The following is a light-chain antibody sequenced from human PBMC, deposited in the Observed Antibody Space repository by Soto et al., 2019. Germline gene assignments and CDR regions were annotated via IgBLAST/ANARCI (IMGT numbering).Light chain of an antibody. V-gene: IGKV3-20*01. Sequence: EVVLTQSPDTLSLSPGETATPSCRASQSLRPTYVAWYQQKTGQAPRLLIYGASFRATDIPNRFSGRGSGTDFTLSISRMEPEDFAVYYCQQYVTSPRTFGQGTKVDIK. CDR3: QQYVTSPRT. CDR1: QSLRPTY. CDR2: GAS. J-gene: IGKJ1*01.